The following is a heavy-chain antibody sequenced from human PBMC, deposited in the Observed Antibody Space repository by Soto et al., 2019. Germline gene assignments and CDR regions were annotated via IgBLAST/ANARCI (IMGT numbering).Heavy chain of an antibody. CDR2: VSGSGSTT. D-gene: IGHD3-10*01. J-gene: IGHJ4*02. V-gene: IGHV3-23*01. CDR1: GFTFSSYA. CDR3: ARDPTYSADSESPHYFDY. Sequence: GGSLRLSCAASGFTFSSYAMIWVRQAPGKGLEWVSGVSGSGSTTYYADSVKGRFIISRDNSKKTAFLYMNSLRAEDTAVYYCARDPTYSADSESPHYFDYWGRGTLVTLSS.